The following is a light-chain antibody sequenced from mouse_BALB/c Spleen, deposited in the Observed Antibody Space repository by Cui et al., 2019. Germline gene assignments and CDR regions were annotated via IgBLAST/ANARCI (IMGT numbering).Light chain of an antibody. CDR3: QNGHSFPFT. V-gene: IGKV5-39*01. J-gene: IGKJ4*01. CDR1: QSIRDY. Sequence: DIVMTQSPATLSVTPGDRVSLSCRASQSIRDYLHWYQQKSHESPRLLIKYASQSISGIPSRFSGSGSGSDFTLSINSVEPEDVGVYYCQNGHSFPFTFGSGTKLEIK. CDR2: YAS.